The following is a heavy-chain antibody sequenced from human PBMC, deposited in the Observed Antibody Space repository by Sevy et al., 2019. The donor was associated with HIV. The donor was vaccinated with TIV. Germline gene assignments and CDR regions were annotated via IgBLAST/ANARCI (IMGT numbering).Heavy chain of an antibody. J-gene: IGHJ6*02. D-gene: IGHD1-26*01. CDR1: GGSISSYY. V-gene: IGHV4-59*12. CDR3: ARLGGSYYSCNYYYGMDV. Sequence: SETLSLTCTVSGGSISSYYWNWIRQPPGKGLEWIGYIYYSGSTNYNPSLKSRVTISVDTSKNQFSLKLTSVTAADTAVYFCARLGGSYYSCNYYYGMDVWGQGTTVTVSS. CDR2: IYYSGST.